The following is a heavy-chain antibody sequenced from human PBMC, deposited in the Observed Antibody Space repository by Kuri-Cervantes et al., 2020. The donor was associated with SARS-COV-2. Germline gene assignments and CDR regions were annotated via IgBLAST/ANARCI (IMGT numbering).Heavy chain of an antibody. CDR2: ISYDGKNK. CDR1: GFNFSRTD. D-gene: IGHD2-21*01. Sequence: GGSLRLSCVASGFNFSRTDVHWVRQAPGKGLEWVAFISYDGKNKKCIASGKGRFTISRDNSQNTLYLQMKSLRSEDTAIYYCAKDRVGVHDFWGQGTLVTVSS. V-gene: IGHV3-30*18. CDR3: AKDRVGVHDF. J-gene: IGHJ4*02.